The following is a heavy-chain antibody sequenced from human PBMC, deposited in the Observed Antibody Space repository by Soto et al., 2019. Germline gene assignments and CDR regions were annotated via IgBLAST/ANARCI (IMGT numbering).Heavy chain of an antibody. CDR3: ARAPNDIPLNWFDP. D-gene: IGHD3-9*01. CDR1: GVSLRSTIYY. V-gene: IGHV4-39*01. Sequence: SETLSLTCPVSGVSLRSTIYYWGWLRQSPGKGLEWIGTTYYSGSTYYNPSLKSRVTISVDTSKNQFSLKLSSVTAADTAVYYCARAPNDIPLNWFDPWGQGTLVTVSS. CDR2: TYYSGST. J-gene: IGHJ5*02.